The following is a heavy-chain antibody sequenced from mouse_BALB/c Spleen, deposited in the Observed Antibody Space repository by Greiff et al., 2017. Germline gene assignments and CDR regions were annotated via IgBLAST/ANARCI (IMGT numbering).Heavy chain of an antibody. J-gene: IGHJ4*01. CDR3: ASYDYDGAMDY. CDR1: GFTFSSYA. D-gene: IGHD2-4*01. V-gene: IGHV5-6-5*01. Sequence: EVHLVESGGGLVKPGGSLKLSCAASGFTFSSYAMSWVRQTPEKRLEWVASISSGGSTYYPDSVKGRFTISRDNTKKTLYLQMSSLRSEDTALYYCASYDYDGAMDYWGQGTSVTVSS. CDR2: ISSGGST.